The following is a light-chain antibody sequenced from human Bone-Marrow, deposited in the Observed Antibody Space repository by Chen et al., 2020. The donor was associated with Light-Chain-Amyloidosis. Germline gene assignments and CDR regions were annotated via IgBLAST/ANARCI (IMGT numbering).Light chain of an antibody. Sequence: DIVITQSPDSLGVSLVERATINCNSSQSVLYSSNDKNLLAWYQQKPGQPPKLLIYWASTRESGVPDRCSGSGSGTDFTLTISRLQAEDVAVYYFQQYCGTRTFGQGTKVEIK. CDR1: QSVLYSSNDKNL. J-gene: IGKJ1*01. CDR2: WAS. CDR3: QQYCGTRT. V-gene: IGKV4-1*01.